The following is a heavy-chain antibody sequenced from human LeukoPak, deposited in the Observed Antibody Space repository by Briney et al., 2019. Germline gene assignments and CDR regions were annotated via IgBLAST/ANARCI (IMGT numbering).Heavy chain of an antibody. CDR3: ATDSPYYYDSSGYYGVY. CDR2: FDPEDGET. J-gene: IGHJ4*02. V-gene: IGHV1-24*01. Sequence: GASVKVSCKVSGYTLTELSMHWVRQAPGKGLEWMGGFDPEDGETIYAQKFQGRVTMTEDTSTDTAYMELSSLRSEDTAVYYCATDSPYYYDSSGYYGVYWGQGTLVTVSS. D-gene: IGHD3-22*01. CDR1: GYTLTELS.